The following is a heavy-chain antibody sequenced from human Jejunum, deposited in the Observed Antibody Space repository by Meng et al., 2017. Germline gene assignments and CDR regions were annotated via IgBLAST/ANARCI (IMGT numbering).Heavy chain of an antibody. CDR1: GGSLIDHY. CDR2: IHPSVRT. V-gene: IGHV4-34*01. Sequence: GDRPLKASETLSLTRAGHGGSLIDHYLTWIRQPPGKGLEWIGEIHPSVRTYYRPSLQSRVTITLDTSKNQFSLTLNAVTAADTAVYSCARGDDWAKSGNFWGQGTLVTVSS. J-gene: IGHJ4*02. CDR3: ARGDDWAKSGNF. D-gene: IGHD3-9*01.